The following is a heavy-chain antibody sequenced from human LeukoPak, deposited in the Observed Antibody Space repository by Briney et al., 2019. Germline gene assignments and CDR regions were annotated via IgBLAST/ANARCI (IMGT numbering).Heavy chain of an antibody. D-gene: IGHD2-15*01. CDR3: ARALIYCSGGSYYRYFDY. CDR1: GGTFSSYA. Sequence: ASVKVSCKASGGTFSSYAISWVRQAPGQGLEWMGGIIPIFGTANYAQKFQGRVTITADESTSTAYMELSSLRSEDTAVYYCARALIYCSGGSYYRYFDYWGQGTLVTVSS. CDR2: IIPIFGTA. V-gene: IGHV1-69*13. J-gene: IGHJ4*02.